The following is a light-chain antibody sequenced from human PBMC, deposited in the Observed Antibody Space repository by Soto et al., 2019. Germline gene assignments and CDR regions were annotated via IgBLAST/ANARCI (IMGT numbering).Light chain of an antibody. CDR1: QGISSN. CDR2: GAS. CDR3: LQRSNWPRT. Sequence: TQSPSSVSASVGDRVTITCRASQGISSNLAWYQQKPGQSPRLLIYGASTRATGIPARFSGSGSGTDFTLTISSLDPEDFAVYYCLQRSNWPRTFGQGTKVDIK. V-gene: IGKV3-11*01. J-gene: IGKJ1*01.